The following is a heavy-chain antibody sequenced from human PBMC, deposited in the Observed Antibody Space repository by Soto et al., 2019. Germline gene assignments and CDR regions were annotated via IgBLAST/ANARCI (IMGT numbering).Heavy chain of an antibody. Sequence: EVQLVESGGGLVQPGGSLRLSCAASGFTFSDHYMDWVRQAPGKGLEWVGRTASKEDSYTTGYAASVRGRFTVSRDDSKSSLFLQMNSLRTEDTAVYYCARGYCTSTSCPQAHYGLDVWGQGTTVTVSS. CDR1: GFTFSDHY. V-gene: IGHV3-72*01. J-gene: IGHJ6*02. CDR2: TASKEDSYTT. CDR3: ARGYCTSTSCPQAHYGLDV. D-gene: IGHD2-2*01.